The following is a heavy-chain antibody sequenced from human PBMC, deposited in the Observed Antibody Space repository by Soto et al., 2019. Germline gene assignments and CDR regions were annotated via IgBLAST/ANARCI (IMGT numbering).Heavy chain of an antibody. Sequence: ASVKVSCKASGYTFTSYGISWVRQSPGQGLEWMGWISAYNGNTNYAQKLQGRVTMTTDTSTSTAYMELRSLRSDDTAVYYCARAVKEWLVLYYFDYWGQGTLVTVS. CDR1: GYTFTSYG. CDR2: ISAYNGNT. J-gene: IGHJ4*02. CDR3: ARAVKEWLVLYYFDY. D-gene: IGHD6-19*01. V-gene: IGHV1-18*01.